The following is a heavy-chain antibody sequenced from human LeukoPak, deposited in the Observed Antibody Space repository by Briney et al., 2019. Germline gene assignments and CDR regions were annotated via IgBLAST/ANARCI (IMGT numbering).Heavy chain of an antibody. Sequence: GGSLRLSCAASGFTFSSYGMHWVRQAPGKGLEWVAFIRYDGSNKYYADSVKGRFTISRDNSKNTLYLQMNSLRAEDTAVYYCAKHGLPLVVISAPLDYWGQGTLVTVAS. J-gene: IGHJ4*02. D-gene: IGHD2-15*01. CDR1: GFTFSSYG. V-gene: IGHV3-30*02. CDR3: AKHGLPLVVISAPLDY. CDR2: IRYDGSNK.